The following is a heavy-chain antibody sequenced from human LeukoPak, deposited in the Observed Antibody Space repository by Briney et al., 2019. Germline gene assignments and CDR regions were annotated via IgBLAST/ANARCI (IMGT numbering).Heavy chain of an antibody. CDR1: GYTFTGYY. J-gene: IGHJ3*02. Sequence: ASVKVSCKASGYTFTGYYMHWVRQAPGQGLEWMGWINPNSGGTNYAQKFQGRVTMTRDTSISTAYMELRSLRSDDTAVYYCARSAAAGTSAFDIWGQGTMVTVSS. CDR3: ARSAAAGTSAFDI. V-gene: IGHV1-2*02. CDR2: INPNSGGT. D-gene: IGHD6-13*01.